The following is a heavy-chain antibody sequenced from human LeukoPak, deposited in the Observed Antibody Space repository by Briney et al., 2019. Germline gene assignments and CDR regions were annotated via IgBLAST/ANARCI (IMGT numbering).Heavy chain of an antibody. V-gene: IGHV4-38-2*02. Sequence: KPSETLSLTCTVSGYSISSGSFWGWIRQPPGKGLEWIGSIYHSGSTYYNPSLKSRVTISVDTSKNQFSLKLSSVTAADTAVYYCARLSQDTWDAFDIWGQGTMVTVSS. J-gene: IGHJ3*02. CDR2: IYHSGST. CDR3: ARLSQDTWDAFDI. D-gene: IGHD2-15*01. CDR1: GYSISSGSF.